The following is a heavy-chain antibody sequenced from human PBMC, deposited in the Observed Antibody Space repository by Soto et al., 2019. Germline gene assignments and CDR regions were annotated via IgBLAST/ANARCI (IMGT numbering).Heavy chain of an antibody. J-gene: IGHJ6*03. CDR1: GLTSSTYA. D-gene: IGHD3-16*02. CDR3: AKNRKGHTAYYMDV. CDR2: ISGSGDNT. Sequence: GGSLRLACAAAGLTSSTYAISWVRRAPGKGLEWVSAISGSGDNTYYADSVKGRFTISRDNSKNTLYLQMNSLRAEDTAIYYCAKNRKGHTAYYMDVWGKGTTVTVSS. V-gene: IGHV3-23*01.